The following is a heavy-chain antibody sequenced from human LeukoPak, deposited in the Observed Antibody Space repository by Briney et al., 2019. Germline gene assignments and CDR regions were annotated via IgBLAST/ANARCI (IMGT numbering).Heavy chain of an antibody. CDR2: IYTSGST. Sequence: PSETLSLTCTVSGVSISSGSYYWSWIRQPAGKGLEWIGRIYTSGSTNYNPSLKSRITITVDTAKNQFSLKLSSVTAADTAVYYCARDSGHNYYDSRSFDYWGQGTLVTVSS. CDR3: ARDSGHNYYDSRSFDY. V-gene: IGHV4-61*02. J-gene: IGHJ4*02. CDR1: GVSISSGSYY. D-gene: IGHD3-22*01.